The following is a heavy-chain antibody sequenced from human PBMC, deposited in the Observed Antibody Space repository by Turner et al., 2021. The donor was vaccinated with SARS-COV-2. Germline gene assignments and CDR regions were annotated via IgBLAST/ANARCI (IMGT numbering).Heavy chain of an antibody. D-gene: IGHD3-9*01. V-gene: IGHV4-59*08. Sequence: QVQLQESGPGLVKPSETLSLTCTVSGGSISSYYWSWIRQPPGKGLEWIGYIYYSGPTNYNPSLKSRVTISVDTSKNQFSLKLSSVTAADTAVYYCVRQGVYYILTGYTDYYYGMDVWGQGTTVTVSS. J-gene: IGHJ6*02. CDR1: GGSISSYY. CDR2: IYYSGPT. CDR3: VRQGVYYILTGYTDYYYGMDV.